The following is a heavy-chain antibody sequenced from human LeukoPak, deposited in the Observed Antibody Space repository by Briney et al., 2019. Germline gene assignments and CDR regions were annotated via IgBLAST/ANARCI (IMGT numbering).Heavy chain of an antibody. D-gene: IGHD3-16*02. CDR2: IKQGGSDK. J-gene: IGHJ6*02. CDR1: GFTFSAYW. CDR3: TRDYRGKDV. V-gene: IGHV3-7*01. Sequence: PGGSLRLSCAASGFTFSAYWMSWVRQAPGKGLEWVANIKQGGSDKFYADSMKGRFTISRVNAKNSVYLQMDSLRVEDTAVYYCTRDYRGKDVWGRGTTVTVSS.